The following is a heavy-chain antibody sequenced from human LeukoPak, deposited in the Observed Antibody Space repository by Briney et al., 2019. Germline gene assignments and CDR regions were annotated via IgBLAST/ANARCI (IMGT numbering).Heavy chain of an antibody. CDR2: INWNGGST. CDR1: GFTFEDYG. V-gene: IGHV3-20*01. J-gene: IGHJ3*02. D-gene: IGHD3-16*01. CDR3: ARVNELGGAFDI. Sequence: GGSLRLSCAASGFTFEDYGMSWVRQAPGKGLEWVSGINWNGGSTGYADSVKGRFTISRDNAKNSLYLQMNSLRAEDTVLYHCARVNELGGAFDIWGQGTMVTVSS.